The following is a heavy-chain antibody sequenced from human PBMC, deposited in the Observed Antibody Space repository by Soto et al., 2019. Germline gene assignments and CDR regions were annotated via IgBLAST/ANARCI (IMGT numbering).Heavy chain of an antibody. D-gene: IGHD3-3*01. J-gene: IGHJ6*02. V-gene: IGHV3-23*01. Sequence: EVQLLESGGGLVQPGGSLRLSCAASGFTFSTYAMSWVRQAPGKGLEWVSALTGSGGTTYYADSVKGRFTISRDNSKNTLYLQMNSLRVEDTAVDYCAKEEWVRRSYYGMDVWGQGTTVTVSS. CDR2: LTGSGGTT. CDR3: AKEEWVRRSYYGMDV. CDR1: GFTFSTYA.